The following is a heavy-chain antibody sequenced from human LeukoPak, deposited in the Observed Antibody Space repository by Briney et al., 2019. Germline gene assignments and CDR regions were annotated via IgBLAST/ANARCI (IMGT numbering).Heavy chain of an antibody. J-gene: IGHJ5*02. D-gene: IGHD6-13*01. Sequence: GASVKVSCKASGYTFTSYGISWVRQAPGQGLEWMGWINPNSGGTNYAQKFQGRVTMTRDTSISTAYMELSRLRSDDTAVYYCARDLVAAAGTYFNWFDPWGQGTLVTVSS. CDR1: GYTFTSYG. CDR2: INPNSGGT. V-gene: IGHV1-2*02. CDR3: ARDLVAAAGTYFNWFDP.